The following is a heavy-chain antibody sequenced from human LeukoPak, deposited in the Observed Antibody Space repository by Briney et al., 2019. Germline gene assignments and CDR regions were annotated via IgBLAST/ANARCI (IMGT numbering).Heavy chain of an antibody. Sequence: ESLKISCKGSGYSFTSYWIGWVRQMPGKGLEWMGIIYPGDSDTRYSPSFQGQVTISADKSISSAYLQWSSLKASDSAMYYCATNTMFRGIHAFDIWGQGTMVTVSS. CDR1: GYSFTSYW. V-gene: IGHV5-51*01. CDR3: ATNTMFRGIHAFDI. CDR2: IYPGDSDT. J-gene: IGHJ3*02. D-gene: IGHD3-10*01.